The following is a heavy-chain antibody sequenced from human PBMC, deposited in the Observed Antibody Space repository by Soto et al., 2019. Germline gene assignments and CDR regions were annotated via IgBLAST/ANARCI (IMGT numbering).Heavy chain of an antibody. CDR3: AKKCRGSCPFDY. Sequence: GGSLRLSCVGSGFTFSTNYGLAWVRQARGKGLEWVSSISGSGDGIAYADSVKDRFTISTDSSKNTLYLQMNNLRADDTAVYFCAKKCRGSCPFDYWGQGTLVTVSS. J-gene: IGHJ4*02. CDR1: GFTFSTNYG. CDR2: ISGSGDGI. D-gene: IGHD1-26*01. V-gene: IGHV3-23*01.